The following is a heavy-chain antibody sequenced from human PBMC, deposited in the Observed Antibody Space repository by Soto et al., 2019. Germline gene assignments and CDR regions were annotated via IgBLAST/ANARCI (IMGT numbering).Heavy chain of an antibody. J-gene: IGHJ4*02. D-gene: IGHD4-17*01. Sequence: PGGSLRLSCAASGFTFSSYSMNWVRQAPGKGLEWVSAISGSGGSTYYADSVKGRFTISRDNSKNTLYLQMNSLRAEDTAVYYCAKDYGGNSGVFDYWGQGTLVTVS. CDR2: ISGSGGST. V-gene: IGHV3-23*01. CDR3: AKDYGGNSGVFDY. CDR1: GFTFSSYS.